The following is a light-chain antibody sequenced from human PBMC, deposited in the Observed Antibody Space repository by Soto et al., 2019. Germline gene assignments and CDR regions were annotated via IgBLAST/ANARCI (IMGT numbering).Light chain of an antibody. V-gene: IGKV3-20*01. CDR2: GAL. Sequence: EIVLTQSPGTLSLSPGERATLSCRASQSVSSSYLAWYQQKPGQPPRLLIYGALSRATGIPDRFSGSGSGTAFTLTISRLEPEDFAVYYCQQYGSSPWTFGQGTKVEIK. J-gene: IGKJ1*01. CDR1: QSVSSSY. CDR3: QQYGSSPWT.